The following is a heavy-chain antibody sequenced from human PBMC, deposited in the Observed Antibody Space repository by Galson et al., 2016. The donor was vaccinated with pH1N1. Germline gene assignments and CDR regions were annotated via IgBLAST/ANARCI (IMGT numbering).Heavy chain of an antibody. CDR1: GITFSSYA. J-gene: IGHJ4*02. D-gene: IGHD7-27*01. CDR3: VRELGNWGYFDY. Sequence: SLRLSCAVSGITFSSYAMHWVRQAPGKGLEYVSTISNNGGSTYYADSVKGRFTISRDNSKNTLYLQMSSLRAEDTAVYYCVRELGNWGYFDYWGQGTLVNVPS. V-gene: IGHV3-64D*09. CDR2: ISNNGGST.